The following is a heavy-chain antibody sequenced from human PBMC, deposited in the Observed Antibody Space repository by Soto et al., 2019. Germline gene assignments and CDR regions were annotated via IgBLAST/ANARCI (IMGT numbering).Heavy chain of an antibody. CDR2: IIPFFGTS. D-gene: IGHD1-26*01. V-gene: IGHV1-69*01. Sequence: QVQLVQSGAEVKKPGSSVKVSCEASGGTFSSYPINWVRQAPGQGLEWMGGIIPFFGTSNYAQKFQGRVTITADDSTSTAYMELRSLRSEDTAVDYCAMVGHITNYGMAFWGQGTTVTVSS. CDR3: AMVGHITNYGMAF. J-gene: IGHJ6*02. CDR1: GGTFSSYP.